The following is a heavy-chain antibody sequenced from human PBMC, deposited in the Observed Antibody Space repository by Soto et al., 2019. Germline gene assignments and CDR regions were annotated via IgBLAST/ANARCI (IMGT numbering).Heavy chain of an antibody. V-gene: IGHV3-48*01. J-gene: IGHJ5*02. Sequence: PGGSLRLSCEASGFTFSNYGINWVRQAPGKGLEWVSHISSSSSTIYYAESVKGRFSISRDNAKNSLYLQMSSLRAEDTAVYYCAKDPSIAAAGIPFQGFDPWGQGTLVTVSS. CDR2: ISSSSSTI. CDR3: AKDPSIAAAGIPFQGFDP. D-gene: IGHD6-13*01. CDR1: GFTFSNYG.